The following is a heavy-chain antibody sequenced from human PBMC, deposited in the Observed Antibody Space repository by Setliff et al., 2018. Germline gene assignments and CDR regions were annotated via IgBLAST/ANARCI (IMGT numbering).Heavy chain of an antibody. V-gene: IGHV3-48*01. J-gene: IGHJ3*02. Sequence: PGGSLRLSCAASGFTFSSYSINWVRQAPGKGLEWVSYISSSSSTIYYAGSVKGRFTISRDNAKNSLYLQMNSLRAEDTAVYYCARDNGDYQLFGHAFDIWGQGTMVTVSS. CDR1: GFTFSSYS. D-gene: IGHD4-17*01. CDR2: ISSSSSTI. CDR3: ARDNGDYQLFGHAFDI.